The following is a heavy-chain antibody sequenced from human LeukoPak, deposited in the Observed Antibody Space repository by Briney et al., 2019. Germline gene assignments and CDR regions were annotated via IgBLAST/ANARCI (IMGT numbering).Heavy chain of an antibody. J-gene: IGHJ5*02. Sequence: SVKVSCKASGGTFSSYAISWVRQAPGQGLEWMGGIIPILGTANYAQKFQGRVTITADESTSTAYMELSSLRSEDTAVYYCARPWSGYYDWFDPWGQGTLVTVSS. V-gene: IGHV1-69*13. CDR3: ARPWSGYYDWFDP. CDR2: IIPILGTA. D-gene: IGHD3-3*01. CDR1: GGTFSSYA.